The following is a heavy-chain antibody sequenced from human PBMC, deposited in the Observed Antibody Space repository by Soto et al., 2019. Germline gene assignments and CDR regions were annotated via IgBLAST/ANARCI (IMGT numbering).Heavy chain of an antibody. V-gene: IGHV4-39*01. Sequence: SETLSLTCTVSGGSISSSSYYWGWIRQPPGKGLEWIGSIYYSGSTYYNPSLKSRVTISVDTSKNQFSLKLSSVTAADTAVYYCARRYGSSSPCRDWGQGTLVTVSS. CDR1: GGSISSSSYY. CDR3: ARRYGSSSPCRD. CDR2: IYYSGST. D-gene: IGHD6-6*01. J-gene: IGHJ4*02.